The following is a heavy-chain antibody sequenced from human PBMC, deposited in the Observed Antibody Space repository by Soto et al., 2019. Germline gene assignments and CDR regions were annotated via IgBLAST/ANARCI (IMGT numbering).Heavy chain of an antibody. Sequence: GASVKVSCKASGGTFSSYAISWVRQAPGQGLEWMGGIIPIFGTANYAQKFQGRVTITADESTSTAYMELSSLRSEDTAVYYCARDRDGYNPIPVDYWGQGTLVTVSS. D-gene: IGHD5-12*01. CDR3: ARDRDGYNPIPVDY. V-gene: IGHV1-69*13. CDR1: GGTFSSYA. CDR2: IIPIFGTA. J-gene: IGHJ4*02.